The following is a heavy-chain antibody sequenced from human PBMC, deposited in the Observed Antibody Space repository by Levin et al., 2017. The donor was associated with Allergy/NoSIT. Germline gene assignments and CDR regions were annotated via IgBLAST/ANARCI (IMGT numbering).Heavy chain of an antibody. Sequence: SETLSLTCAVYGGSFSNYYWSWIRQAPGKGLEWIGEINHSGSTNYNPSLKSRVTIAVDTSKNHFSLKLNSVTAADTAVYFCAGGTPVDYYDRSGFYCPFDDWGQGTLVTVSS. J-gene: IGHJ4*02. V-gene: IGHV4-34*01. CDR1: GGSFSNYY. CDR2: INHSGST. CDR3: AGGTPVDYYDRSGFYCPFDD. D-gene: IGHD3-22*01.